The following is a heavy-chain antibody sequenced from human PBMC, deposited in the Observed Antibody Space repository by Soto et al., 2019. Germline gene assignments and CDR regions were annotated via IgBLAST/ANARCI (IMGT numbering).Heavy chain of an antibody. J-gene: IGHJ4*02. CDR3: ARSRYCSGGSCPLNFDY. CDR1: GYTFSSHG. D-gene: IGHD2-15*01. V-gene: IGHV1-18*01. Sequence: QVQLVQSGTEVKKPGASVKVSCKASGYTFSSHGINWVRQAPGQGPEWMGWISAYNGNTNYAQKVQGRATMSTDTSTSTAYMELRSLRSDDTAVYYCARSRYCSGGSCPLNFDYWGQGTLVSVSS. CDR2: ISAYNGNT.